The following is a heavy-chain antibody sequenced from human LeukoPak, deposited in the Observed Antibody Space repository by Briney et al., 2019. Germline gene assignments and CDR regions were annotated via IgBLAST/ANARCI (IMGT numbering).Heavy chain of an antibody. D-gene: IGHD1-26*01. CDR2: ISHRVSDV. Sequence: GGSLRLSCAASGFTFSDYYMSWIRQAPGKGLEWVSYISHRVSDVQYADSVKGRFTISRDNSKNTLYLQMNSLRAEDTAVYYCARATFWELGENYWGQGTLVTVSS. J-gene: IGHJ4*02. CDR3: ARATFWELGENY. CDR1: GFTFSDYY. V-gene: IGHV3-11*01.